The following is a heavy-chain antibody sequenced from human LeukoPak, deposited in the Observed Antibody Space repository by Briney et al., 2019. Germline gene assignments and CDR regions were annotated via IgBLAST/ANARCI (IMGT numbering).Heavy chain of an antibody. D-gene: IGHD2-15*01. J-gene: IGHJ4*02. CDR3: ARHPDVVVVAADFDY. CDR2: IYPGDSDT. Sequence: GESLKISCKGSGYSFTSYWIGWVRQMPGKGLDWMGIIYPGDSDTRYSPSFQGQVTISADKSISTAYLQWSSLKASDTAMYYCARHPDVVVVAADFDYWGQGTLVTVSS. V-gene: IGHV5-51*01. CDR1: GYSFTSYW.